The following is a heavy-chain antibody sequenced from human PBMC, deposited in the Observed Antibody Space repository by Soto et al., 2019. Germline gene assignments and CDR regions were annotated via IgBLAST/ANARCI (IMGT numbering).Heavy chain of an antibody. D-gene: IGHD3-16*01. V-gene: IGHV3-30-3*01. Sequence: GGSLRLSCAASGFTFSSYAMHWVRQAPGKGLEWVAVISYDGSNKYYADSVKGRFTISRDNSKNTLYLQMNSLRAADTAVYYCARRYGGNFDYWGQGTLVTVSS. CDR1: GFTFSSYA. CDR3: ARRYGGNFDY. CDR2: ISYDGSNK. J-gene: IGHJ4*02.